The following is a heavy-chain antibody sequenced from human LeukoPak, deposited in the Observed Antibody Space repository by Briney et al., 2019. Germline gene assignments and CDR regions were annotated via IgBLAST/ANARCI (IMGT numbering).Heavy chain of an antibody. CDR1: GFTFSNAW. CDR3: TTATFH. J-gene: IGHJ1*01. CDR2: IRSETDGGTT. D-gene: IGHD2/OR15-2a*01. Sequence: GGSPKLSCAASGFTFSNAWMNWVRQAPGKGLEWVGHIRSETDGGTTDYAAPVRGRFSISRDNSKSTLYLQMNSLKTEDTAVYYCTTATFHWGQGNLVTVPS. V-gene: IGHV3-15*01.